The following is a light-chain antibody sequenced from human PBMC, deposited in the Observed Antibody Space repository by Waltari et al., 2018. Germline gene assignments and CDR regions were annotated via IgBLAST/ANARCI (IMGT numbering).Light chain of an antibody. V-gene: IGKV3-20*01. J-gene: IGKJ4*01. CDR1: QSVGGNY. CDR3: QQSATSPRT. Sequence: EIVLTQSPGTLSLSPGEVATLSCRASQSVGGNYLAWFQQKPGQAPRLLIYDAANRATGIPDRFSGRGSVTDFTLTISRLEPEDFAVYYCQQSATSPRTFGGGTKVDI. CDR2: DAA.